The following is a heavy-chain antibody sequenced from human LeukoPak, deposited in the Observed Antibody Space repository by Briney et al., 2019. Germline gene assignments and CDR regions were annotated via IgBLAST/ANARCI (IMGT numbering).Heavy chain of an antibody. V-gene: IGHV3-7*01. CDR3: ARDTSVWPPVVYYYYYYYMDV. CDR1: GFTFSSYG. D-gene: IGHD6-19*01. Sequence: PGGSLRLSCAASGFTFSSYGMHWVRQAPGKGLEWVANIKQDGSEKYYVDSVKGRFTISRDNAKNSLYLQMNSLRAEDTAVYYCARDTSVWPPVVYYYYYYYMDVWGKGTTVTVSS. CDR2: IKQDGSEK. J-gene: IGHJ6*03.